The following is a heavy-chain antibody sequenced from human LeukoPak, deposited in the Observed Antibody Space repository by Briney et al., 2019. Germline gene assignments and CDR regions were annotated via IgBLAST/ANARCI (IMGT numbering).Heavy chain of an antibody. CDR1: GGSIISSDYH. J-gene: IGHJ5*02. V-gene: IGHV4-39*01. D-gene: IGHD3-10*01. Sequence: SETLSLTCTVSGGSIISSDYHWGWVRQPPGKGLEWIGTISYSGNTDYNPSLRSRVTISVDTSNNQFSLKLGSVTAADTSVYYCARLSDRDPQHWFDPWGQGILVTVSS. CDR2: ISYSGNT. CDR3: ARLSDRDPQHWFDP.